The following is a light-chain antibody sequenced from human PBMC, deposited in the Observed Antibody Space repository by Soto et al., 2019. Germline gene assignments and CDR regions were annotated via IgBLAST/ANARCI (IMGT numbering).Light chain of an antibody. Sequence: QSALTQPAYVSGSPGQSITISSTGTSGDVGGYNYVSWYQQHPGKAPKLMIYEVSNRPSGVSNRFSGSKSGNTASLTISGLQTEDEADYFCSSYTGSNTIVFGTGTKVTVL. CDR2: EVS. J-gene: IGLJ1*01. CDR1: SGDVGGYNY. V-gene: IGLV2-14*01. CDR3: SSYTGSNTIV.